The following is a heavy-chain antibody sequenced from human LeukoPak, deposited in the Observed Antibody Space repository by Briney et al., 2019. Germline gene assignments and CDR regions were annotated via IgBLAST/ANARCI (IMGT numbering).Heavy chain of an antibody. Sequence: GASVKVSCKASGYTFNNYGISWLRQAPGQGLEWMGWISAYNGNTNYAQKFQGGVTMTTDTSTSTAYMKLRSLRSGGSALYYCARDSVDIVAVPGAILDYRFDYWGQGTLVTVSS. CDR1: GYTFNNYG. CDR3: ARDSVDIVAVPGAILDYRFDY. D-gene: IGHD2-2*03. J-gene: IGHJ4*02. V-gene: IGHV1-18*01. CDR2: ISAYNGNT.